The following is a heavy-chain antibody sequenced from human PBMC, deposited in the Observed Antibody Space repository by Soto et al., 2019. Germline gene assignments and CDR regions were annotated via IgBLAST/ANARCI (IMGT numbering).Heavy chain of an antibody. D-gene: IGHD2-2*02. J-gene: IGHJ4*02. V-gene: IGHV3-23*01. Sequence: PGGSLRLSCTASGFTFSDYAMSWVRQPPGKGLEWVSVISAGGSTYYADSVKGRFTVSRANSKNTLYLQMNSLRAEDTAVYYCANVPIWCSSTSCYTEGFDYWGQGTRVTVS. CDR3: ANVPIWCSSTSCYTEGFDY. CDR2: ISAGGST. CDR1: GFTFSDYA.